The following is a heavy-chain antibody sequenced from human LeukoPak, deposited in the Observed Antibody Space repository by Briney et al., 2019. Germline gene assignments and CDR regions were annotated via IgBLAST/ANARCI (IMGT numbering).Heavy chain of an antibody. CDR3: ARALVAPLSMDV. CDR2: ISSSSSYI. Sequence: PGGSLRLSCAASGFTFSSYSMNWVRQAPGKGLEWVSSISSSSSYIYYADSVKGRLTISRDNAKNSLYLQMNGLRAEDTAICYCARALVAPLSMDVWGQGTTVTVSS. V-gene: IGHV3-21*01. CDR1: GFTFSSYS. D-gene: IGHD2-15*01. J-gene: IGHJ6*02.